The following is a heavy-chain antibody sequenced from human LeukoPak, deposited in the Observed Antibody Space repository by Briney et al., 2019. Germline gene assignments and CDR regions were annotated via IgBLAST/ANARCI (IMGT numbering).Heavy chain of an antibody. D-gene: IGHD3-9*01. J-gene: IGHJ4*02. CDR2: IKQDGSEK. CDR3: AREFDDILTGYPPPQGY. V-gene: IGHV3-7*01. CDR1: GFTFSSYW. Sequence: GGSLRLSCAASGFTFSSYWMSWVRQAPGKGLEWVANIKQDGSEKYYVDSVKGRFTISRDNAKNSPYLQMNSLRAEDTAVYYCAREFDDILTGYPPPQGYWGQGTLVTVSS.